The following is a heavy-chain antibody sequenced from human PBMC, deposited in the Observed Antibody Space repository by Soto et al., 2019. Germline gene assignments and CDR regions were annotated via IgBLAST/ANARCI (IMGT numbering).Heavy chain of an antibody. V-gene: IGHV3-15*07. J-gene: IGHJ6*02. CDR2: IKTNTEGGTT. D-gene: IGHD2-15*01. CDR1: GLTISNAW. CDR3: TTGSVEGV. Sequence: EVQLVESGGGFIYPGGSLRLSCAASGLTISNAWMNWVRKAPGKGLEWVGRIKTNTEGGTTDYAAAVKGRFTVSRDDSKNTLYLQMNSLKTEDTAVYYCTTGSVEGVCGQGTTVTVSS.